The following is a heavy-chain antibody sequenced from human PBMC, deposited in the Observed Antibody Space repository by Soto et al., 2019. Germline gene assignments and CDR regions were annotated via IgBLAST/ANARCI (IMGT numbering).Heavy chain of an antibody. D-gene: IGHD6-13*01. CDR2: IYWDDDK. CDR1: GFSLSTSGVG. Sequence: QITLKESGPTLVKPTQTLTLTCTFSGFSLSTSGVGVSWIRQPPGKALEWLALIYWDDDKRYSPSLNSRLTITKDTSKNHVVLTMTNMDPVDTATYYCAHRRDSSSWYYFDYWGQGTLVTVSS. V-gene: IGHV2-5*02. J-gene: IGHJ4*02. CDR3: AHRRDSSSWYYFDY.